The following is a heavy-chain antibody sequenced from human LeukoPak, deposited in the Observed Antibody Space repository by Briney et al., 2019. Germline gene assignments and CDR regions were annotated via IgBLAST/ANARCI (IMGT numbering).Heavy chain of an antibody. CDR2: IYYSGST. CDR3: ARDLIRGYGSGSYYFMGFDY. Sequence: SETLSLTCTVSGGSISSNSYYWGWIRQPPGKGLEWIGSIYYSGSTYYNPSLKSRVTISVDKSKNQFSLKLSSVTAADTAVYYCARDLIRGYGSGSYYFMGFDYWGQGTLVTVSS. D-gene: IGHD3-10*01. J-gene: IGHJ4*02. CDR1: GGSISSNSYY. V-gene: IGHV4-39*02.